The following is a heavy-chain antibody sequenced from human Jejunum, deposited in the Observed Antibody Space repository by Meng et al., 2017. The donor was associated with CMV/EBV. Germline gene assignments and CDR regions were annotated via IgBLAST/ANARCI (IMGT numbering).Heavy chain of an antibody. CDR3: AREGGGTIAPRDLDY. D-gene: IGHD6-6*01. CDR1: LACSSYW. Sequence: LACSSYWMHWVRQAPGKGLVWVSRINSDGSSTSYADSVKGRFTISRDNAKNTLYLQMNSLRAEDTAVYYCAREGGGTIAPRDLDYWGQGTLVTVSS. CDR2: INSDGSST. J-gene: IGHJ4*02. V-gene: IGHV3-74*01.